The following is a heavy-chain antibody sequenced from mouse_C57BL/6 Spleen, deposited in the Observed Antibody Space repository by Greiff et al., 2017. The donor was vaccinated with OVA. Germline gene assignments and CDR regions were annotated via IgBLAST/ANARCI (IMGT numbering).Heavy chain of an antibody. V-gene: IGHV1-43*01. CDR3: AREGGGYYDY. Sequence: VQLKESGPELVKPGASVKISCKASGYSFTGYYMHWVKQSSEKSLEWIGEINPSTGGTSYNQKFKGKATLTVDKSSSTAYMQLKSLTSEDSAVYYCAREGGGYYDYWGQSTTLTGSS. CDR1: GYSFTGYY. J-gene: IGHJ2*01. CDR2: INPSTGGT.